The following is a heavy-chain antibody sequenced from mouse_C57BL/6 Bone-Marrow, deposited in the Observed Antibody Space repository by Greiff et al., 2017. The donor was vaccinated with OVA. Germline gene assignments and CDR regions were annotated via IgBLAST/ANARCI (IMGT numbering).Heavy chain of an antibody. CDR1: GYTFTDYN. J-gene: IGHJ1*03. V-gene: IGHV1-18*01. D-gene: IGHD1-1*01. CDR2: INPNNGGT. Sequence: DVQLQESGPELVKPGASVKIPCKASGYTFTDYNMDWVKQSHGKSLEWIGDINPNNGGTIYNQKFKGKATLTVDKSSSTAYMELRSLTSEDTAVYYCARKTTGGYFDVWGTGTTVTVSS. CDR3: ARKTTGGYFDV.